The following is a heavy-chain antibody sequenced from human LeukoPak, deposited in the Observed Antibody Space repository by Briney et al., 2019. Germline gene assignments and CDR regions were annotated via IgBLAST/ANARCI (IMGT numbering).Heavy chain of an antibody. CDR2: IYSGGST. CDR1: GFTVSSNY. Sequence: GGSLRLSCAASGFTVSSNYMSWVRQAPGKGLEWVSVIYSGGSTYYADSVKGRFTISRDNSKNTLYLQMNSLRAEDTAVYYCARYYSSKRPMIRGVIRDNWFDPWGQGTLVTVSS. V-gene: IGHV3-66*01. D-gene: IGHD3-10*01. CDR3: ARYYSSKRPMIRGVIRDNWFDP. J-gene: IGHJ5*02.